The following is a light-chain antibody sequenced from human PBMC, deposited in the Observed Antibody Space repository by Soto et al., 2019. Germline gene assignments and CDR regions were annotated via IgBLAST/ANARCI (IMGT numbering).Light chain of an antibody. Sequence: QSALTQPPSASGSPGQSVTISCTGTSSDVGRYNYVSWYQHHPGKAPKLMIYEVSKRPSGVPDRFSGSKSGSTAYLTVSGLQAEDEADYYCSSFAGNNNLGLFGGGTKLTVL. CDR2: EVS. J-gene: IGLJ2*01. V-gene: IGLV2-8*01. CDR1: SSDVGRYNY. CDR3: SSFAGNNNLGL.